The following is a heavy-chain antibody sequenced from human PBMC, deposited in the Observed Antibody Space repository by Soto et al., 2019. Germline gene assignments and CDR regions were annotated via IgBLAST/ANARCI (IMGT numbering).Heavy chain of an antibody. D-gene: IGHD3-3*01. CDR1: GFSFSNYN. V-gene: IGHV3-48*02. Sequence: GGSLRLSCVASGFSFSNYNMNWVRQAPGKGPEWVSYITDSSDTVNYADSVRGRFTISRDNAESSLYLQMNSLRDEDTAVYFCARDFGHGYYLDYWGRGTLVTVSS. CDR3: ARDFGHGYYLDY. J-gene: IGHJ4*02. CDR2: ITDSSDTV.